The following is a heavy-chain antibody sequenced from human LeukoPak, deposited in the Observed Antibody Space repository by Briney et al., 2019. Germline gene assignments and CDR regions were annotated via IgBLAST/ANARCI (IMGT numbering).Heavy chain of an antibody. J-gene: IGHJ5*02. CDR1: GYTFTGYH. D-gene: IGHD1-26*01. CDR3: ARVTSGAGYNWFDA. Sequence: ASVKVSCKASGYTFTGYHMHWVRQATGQGLEWMGYMNPKSGYTAYGQRFHGRVTMTRNTSTNTAYMELSSLRSEDTAVYYCARVTSGAGYNWFDAWGPGTLVTVSS. V-gene: IGHV1-8*02. CDR2: MNPKSGYT.